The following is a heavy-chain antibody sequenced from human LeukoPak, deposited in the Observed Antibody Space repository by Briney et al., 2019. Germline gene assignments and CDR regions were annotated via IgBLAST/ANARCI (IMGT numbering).Heavy chain of an antibody. CDR2: IYYSGST. Sequence: SETLSLTCTVSGGSISSSSYYWSWIRQPPGKGLEWIGYIYYSGSTNYNPSLKSRVTISVDTSKNQFSLKLSSVTAADTAVYYCARGGNYDAFDIWGQGTMVTVSS. CDR3: ARGGNYDAFDI. V-gene: IGHV4-61*01. D-gene: IGHD1-1*01. CDR1: GGSISSSSYY. J-gene: IGHJ3*02.